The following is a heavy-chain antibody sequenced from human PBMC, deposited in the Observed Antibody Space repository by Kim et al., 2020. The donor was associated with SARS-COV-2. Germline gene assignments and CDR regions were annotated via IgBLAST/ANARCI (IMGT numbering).Heavy chain of an antibody. D-gene: IGHD3-22*01. Sequence: SETLSLTCAFSGDSITSDYYCWSWIRQSPGKGLEWIGYIYYSGNTYYNPSLKSRVTISRDTSKNQFSLRLSSVTAADTAIYYCARGKVVVISYGLDAWGQGTTVSVSS. CDR3: ARGKVVVISYGLDA. CDR2: IYYSGNT. CDR1: GDSITSDYYC. J-gene: IGHJ6*02. V-gene: IGHV4-30-4*01.